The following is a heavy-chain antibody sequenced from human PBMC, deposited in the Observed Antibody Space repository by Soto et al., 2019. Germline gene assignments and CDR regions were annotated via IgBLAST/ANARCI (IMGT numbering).Heavy chain of an antibody. V-gene: IGHV1-69*02. CDR2: IIPILGIA. D-gene: IGHD5-12*01. Sequence: SVKVSCKASGGTFSSYTISWVRQAPGQGLEWMGRIIPILGIANYAQKFQGRVTITADKSTSTAYMELSSLRSEDTAVYYCASRARDGYIGFNQHFDYWGQGTLVTVSS. J-gene: IGHJ4*02. CDR1: GGTFSSYT. CDR3: ASRARDGYIGFNQHFDY.